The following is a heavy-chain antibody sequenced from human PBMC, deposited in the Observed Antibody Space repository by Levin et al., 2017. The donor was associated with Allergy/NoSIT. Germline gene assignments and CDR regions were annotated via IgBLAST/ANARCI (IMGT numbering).Heavy chain of an antibody. J-gene: IGHJ5*02. D-gene: IGHD6-19*01. CDR1: GYTFTGYY. V-gene: IGHV1-2*04. CDR2: INPNSGGT. Sequence: ASVKVSCKASGYTFTGYYMHWVRQAPGQGLEWMGWINPNSGGTNYAQKFQGWVTMTRDTSISTAYMELSRLRSDDTAVYYCARDHGQGIAVAGTAGGWFDPWGQGTLVTVSS. CDR3: ARDHGQGIAVAGTAGGWFDP.